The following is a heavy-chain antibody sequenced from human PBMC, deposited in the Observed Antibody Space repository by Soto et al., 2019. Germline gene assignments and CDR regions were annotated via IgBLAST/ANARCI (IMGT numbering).Heavy chain of an antibody. CDR2: ISAYNGKR. V-gene: IGHV1-18*01. D-gene: IGHD1-26*01. CDR1: GYPFTSYG. Sequence: QGQLLQSGDEVKTPGASVRVSCRASGYPFTSYGISWVRQAPGQGLEWVAWISAYNGKRDTAQKFHGTVTITLDTSTDTAHMDLGDLTSADTAVYYCARGRIVGSIHDAFEVWGQGTKVTVSS. CDR3: ARGRIVGSIHDAFEV. J-gene: IGHJ3*01.